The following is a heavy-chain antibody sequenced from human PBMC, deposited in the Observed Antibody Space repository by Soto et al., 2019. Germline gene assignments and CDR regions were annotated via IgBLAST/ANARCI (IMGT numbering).Heavy chain of an antibody. V-gene: IGHV3-30-3*01. Sequence: PGGCVSLSGSPAGFTFSNYAMHWVRQAPGKGLEWVAVISYDGSNTYYADSVKGRFTISRDNSKNTLSLRMDSLSADDTAVYFCARRPVTYYFDYWGQGT. CDR1: GFTFSNYA. D-gene: IGHD4-17*01. CDR2: ISYDGSNT. J-gene: IGHJ4*02. CDR3: ARRPVTYYFDY.